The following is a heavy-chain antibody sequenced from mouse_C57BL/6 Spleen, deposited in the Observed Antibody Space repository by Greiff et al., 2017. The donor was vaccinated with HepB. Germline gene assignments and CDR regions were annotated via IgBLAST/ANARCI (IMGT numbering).Heavy chain of an antibody. J-gene: IGHJ4*01. D-gene: IGHD2-4*01. Sequence: LVESGAELVKPGASVKISCKASGYAFSSYWMNWVKQRPGKGLEWIGQIYPGDGDTNYNGKFKGKATLTADKSSSTAYMQLSSLTSEDSAVYFCARIYYDYEGYAMDYWGQGTSVTVSS. CDR1: GYAFSSYW. CDR3: ARIYYDYEGYAMDY. V-gene: IGHV1-80*01. CDR2: IYPGDGDT.